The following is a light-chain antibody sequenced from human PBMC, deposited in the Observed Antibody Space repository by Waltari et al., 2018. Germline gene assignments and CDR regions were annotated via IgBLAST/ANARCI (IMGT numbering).Light chain of an antibody. Sequence: DIQMTQSPSPLSASVGDRVTITCQASQDTSNYLNWYQQKPGKAPKLLIYDASNLETGVPSRFSGNGSGTDFTFTISSLQPEDIATYFCQQYDNLVFTFGPGTKVDIK. J-gene: IGKJ3*01. CDR2: DAS. CDR3: QQYDNLVFT. CDR1: QDTSNY. V-gene: IGKV1-33*01.